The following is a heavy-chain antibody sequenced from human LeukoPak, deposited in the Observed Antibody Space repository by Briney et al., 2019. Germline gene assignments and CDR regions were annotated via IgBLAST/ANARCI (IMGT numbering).Heavy chain of an antibody. D-gene: IGHD6-13*01. CDR1: GGSISSSSYY. J-gene: IGHJ1*01. V-gene: IGHV4-39*07. Sequence: PSETLSLTCTVSGGSISSSSYYWGWIRQPPGKGLEWIGSIYYSGSTYYNPSLKSRVTISVDTSKNQFSLKLSSVTAADTAVYYCARVAAGIGFFQHWGQGTLVTVSS. CDR3: ARVAAGIGFFQH. CDR2: IYYSGST.